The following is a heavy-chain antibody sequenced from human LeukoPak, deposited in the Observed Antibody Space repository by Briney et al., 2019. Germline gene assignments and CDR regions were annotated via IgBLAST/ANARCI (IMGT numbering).Heavy chain of an antibody. V-gene: IGHV3-74*01. CDR1: GFTFSSYW. CDR3: ARGSGIITGIDE. D-gene: IGHD6-25*01. Sequence: GGSLRLSCAASGFTFSSYWMHWVRQAPGKGLVLVSRIKDDGSHTNYAASVKGRFTISRDNAKNTLSLQMNSLRAEDTAVYYCARGSGIITGIDEWGQGTLVTVSS. J-gene: IGHJ4*02. CDR2: IKDDGSHT.